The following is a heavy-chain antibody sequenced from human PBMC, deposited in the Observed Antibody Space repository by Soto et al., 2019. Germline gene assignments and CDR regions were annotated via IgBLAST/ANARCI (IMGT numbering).Heavy chain of an antibody. Sequence: ASVKVSCKAAGYTFTSDAMCWLRQSPGQGLEWMGWISAYNGNTNYAQKLQGRVTMTTDTSTSTAYMELRSLRSDDTAVYYCARRGYYDSSPSDYWGQGTMVTGSS. V-gene: IGHV1-18*04. CDR1: GYTFTSDA. CDR3: ARRGYYDSSPSDY. D-gene: IGHD3-22*01. J-gene: IGHJ4*02. CDR2: ISAYNGNT.